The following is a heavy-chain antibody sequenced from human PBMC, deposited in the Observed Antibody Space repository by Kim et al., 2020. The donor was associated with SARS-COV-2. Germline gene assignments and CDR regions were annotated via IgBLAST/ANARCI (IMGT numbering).Heavy chain of an antibody. D-gene: IGHD3-9*01. Sequence: SETLSLTCAVYGGSFSGYYWSWIRQPPGKGLEWIGEINHSGSTNYNPSLKSRVTISVDTSKNQFSLKLSSVTAADTAVYYCARGPRRYILTGYSIDYWGQGTLVTVSS. V-gene: IGHV4-34*01. J-gene: IGHJ4*02. CDR3: ARGPRRYILTGYSIDY. CDR1: GGSFSGYY. CDR2: INHSGST.